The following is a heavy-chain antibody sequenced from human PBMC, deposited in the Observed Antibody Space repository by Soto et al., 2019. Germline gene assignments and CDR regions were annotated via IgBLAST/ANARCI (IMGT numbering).Heavy chain of an antibody. Sequence: SETLSLTCTLSGVSITSGAYYWTWVRQHPGKGLEWIGYIYYSGSTYYNPSLKSRVTISVDTSKNQFSLKLSSVTAADTAVYYFAKALRARGSCYYYPEFFFDYWGQGTLVTVSS. CDR3: AKALRARGSCYYYPEFFFDY. CDR2: IYYSGST. J-gene: IGHJ4*02. CDR1: GVSITSGAYY. V-gene: IGHV4-30-4*08. D-gene: IGHD3-22*01.